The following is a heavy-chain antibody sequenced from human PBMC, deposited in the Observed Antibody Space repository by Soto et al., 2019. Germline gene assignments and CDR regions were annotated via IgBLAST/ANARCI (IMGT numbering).Heavy chain of an antibody. CDR2: MNPNSGNT. CDR1: GYTFTSYD. J-gene: IGHJ6*03. D-gene: IGHD2-2*01. Sequence: GASVKVSCKASGYTFTSYDINWVRQATGQGLEWMGWMNPNSGNTGYAQKFQGRVTMTRNTSISTAYMELSSLRSEDTAVYYCARARYCSSTSGNKGGKYYYYMDVWGKGTTVTVSS. V-gene: IGHV1-8*01. CDR3: ARARYCSSTSGNKGGKYYYYMDV.